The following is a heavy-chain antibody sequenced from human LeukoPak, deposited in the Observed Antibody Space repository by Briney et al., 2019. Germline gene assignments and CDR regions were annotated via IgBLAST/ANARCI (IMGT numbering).Heavy chain of an antibody. CDR1: GFTFSNYW. CDR3: AVTRPRGDH. Sequence: GGSLRLSCAASGFTFSNYWMTWIRQAPGKGLEWVANIKQDGHDKYYVDSVKGRFTISRDNTKSSVFLQMNSLRAEDTAVYYCAVTRPRGDHWGQGTLVTVSS. D-gene: IGHD3-10*01. J-gene: IGHJ4*02. CDR2: IKQDGHDK. V-gene: IGHV3-7*03.